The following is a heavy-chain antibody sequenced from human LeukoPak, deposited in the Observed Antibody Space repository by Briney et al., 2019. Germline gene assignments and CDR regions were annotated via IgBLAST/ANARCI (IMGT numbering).Heavy chain of an antibody. Sequence: QPGGSLRLSCAAPGFTVNSNYMTWVRQAPGKGLEWVSVIYSVGSTYYADSVRGRFTISRDNSKNTLYLQMNSLRAEDTAIYYCARNPSYSSSLYSGQGTLVTVSS. J-gene: IGHJ4*02. CDR2: IYSVGST. CDR1: GFTVNSNY. D-gene: IGHD6-19*01. V-gene: IGHV3-66*02. CDR3: ARNPSYSSSLY.